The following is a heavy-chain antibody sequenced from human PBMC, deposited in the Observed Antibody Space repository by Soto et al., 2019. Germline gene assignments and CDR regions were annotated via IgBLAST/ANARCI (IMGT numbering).Heavy chain of an antibody. CDR1: GGSISSSSYY. CDR3: AICTTGTTFYYYYGMDV. D-gene: IGHD1-1*01. CDR2: IYYSGST. Sequence: PSETLSLTCTVSGGSISSSSYYWGWIRQPPGKGLEWIGIIYYSGSTYYNPSLKSRVTISVDTSKNQFSLKLSSVTAADTAVYYCAICTTGTTFYYYYGMDVWGQGTTVTVSS. V-gene: IGHV4-39*01. J-gene: IGHJ6*02.